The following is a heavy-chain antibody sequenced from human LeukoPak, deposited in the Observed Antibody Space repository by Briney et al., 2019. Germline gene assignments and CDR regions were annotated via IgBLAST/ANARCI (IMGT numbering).Heavy chain of an antibody. D-gene: IGHD3-10*01. CDR3: VRHTWFGTRHWFDP. CDR1: VDSISTYY. V-gene: IGHV4-59*08. Sequence: SETLSLTCTFSVDSISTYYWSWIRQPPGEGLEWIGYVYYSGSTNYNPSLKSRVTMSIDTSKNQFFLELSSVTAADTAVYYCVRHTWFGTRHWFDPWGQGILVTVSS. CDR2: VYYSGST. J-gene: IGHJ5*02.